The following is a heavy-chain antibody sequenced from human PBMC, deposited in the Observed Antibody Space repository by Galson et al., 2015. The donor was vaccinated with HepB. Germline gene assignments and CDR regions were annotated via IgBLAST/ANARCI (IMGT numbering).Heavy chain of an antibody. Sequence: SLRLSCAASGFAFDTHAMSWVRQAPGRGLEWVSGISGNGDSTFYADSVKGRFTVSRDNSNNMLYLQMNSLRAEDAGLYFCAKGYGLFDSRGQGILLTVSS. V-gene: IGHV3-23*01. CDR1: GFAFDTHA. CDR2: ISGNGDST. J-gene: IGHJ5*01. CDR3: AKGYGLFDS. D-gene: IGHD5-18*01.